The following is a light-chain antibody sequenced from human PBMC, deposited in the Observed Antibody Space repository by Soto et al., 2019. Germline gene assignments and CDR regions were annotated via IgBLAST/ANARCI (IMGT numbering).Light chain of an antibody. CDR1: SSNIGAGYD. J-gene: IGLJ2*01. CDR3: QSYDSSLTGSV. CDR2: GAT. V-gene: IGLV1-40*01. Sequence: QAVVTQPPSVSGAPGQTVTISCTGSSSNIGAGYDVHWYQQLPGTAPKLLLYGATNRPSGIPDRFSGSKSGTSASLAITWLQAEDEAHYYCQSYDSSLTGSVFGGGTQLTVL.